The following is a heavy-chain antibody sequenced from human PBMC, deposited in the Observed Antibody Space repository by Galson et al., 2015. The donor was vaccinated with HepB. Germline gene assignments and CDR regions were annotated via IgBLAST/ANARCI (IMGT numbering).Heavy chain of an antibody. V-gene: IGHV1-3*01. J-gene: IGHJ5*02. CDR1: GYTFTSYA. CDR2: INAGNGNT. D-gene: IGHD6-13*01. CDR3: ARDGNRIFWYSSSESHHGGDWFDP. Sequence: SVKVSCKASGYTFTSYAMHWVRQAPGQRLEWMGWINAGNGNTKYSQKFQGRVTITRDTSASTAYMELSSLRSEDTAVYYCARDGNRIFWYSSSESHHGGDWFDPWGQGTLVTVSS.